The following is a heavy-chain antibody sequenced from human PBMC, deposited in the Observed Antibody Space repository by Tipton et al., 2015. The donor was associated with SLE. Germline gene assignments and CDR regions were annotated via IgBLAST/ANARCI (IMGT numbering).Heavy chain of an antibody. CDR3: ASVESSSWYGGYYFDY. J-gene: IGHJ4*02. CDR2: IYHSGST. D-gene: IGHD6-13*01. V-gene: IGHV4-30-2*01. Sequence: LRLSCAVSGDSINNAGYPWSWIRQPPGKGLEWIGYIYHSGSTSYNPSLNSRVTMSVDRSKNQFSLNLTSVTAADTAVYYCASVESSSWYGGYYFDYWGQGNLVTVSS. CDR1: GDSINNAGYP.